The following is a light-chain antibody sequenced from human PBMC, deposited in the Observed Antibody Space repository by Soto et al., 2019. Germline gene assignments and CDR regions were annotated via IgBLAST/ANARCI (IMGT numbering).Light chain of an antibody. V-gene: IGKV3-20*01. CDR1: QTVTNNY. J-gene: IGKJ5*01. Sequence: EIVLTQSPGTLSLSPGERATLSCRASQTVTNNYLAWYQQKPGQAPRLLIHGASNRATAIPDRFSGSGSGTDFTLTISRLEHEDFAVYYCQPYGTSSLTFGQGTRLEIK. CDR2: GAS. CDR3: QPYGTSSLT.